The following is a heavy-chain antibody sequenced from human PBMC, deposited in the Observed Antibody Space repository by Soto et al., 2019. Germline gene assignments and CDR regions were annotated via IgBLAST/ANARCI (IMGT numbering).Heavy chain of an antibody. CDR1: GFTFSTHA. J-gene: IGHJ4*02. V-gene: IGHV3-23*01. CDR3: AKLVRN. CDR2: ITNSGGST. D-gene: IGHD2-8*02. Sequence: EVQLLESGGGLVQPGGSLRLSCAASGFTFSTHAMSWVRQAPGKGLEWVSVITNSGGSTYYADSVKGRFTISRDTSKNTLYLQMNRLRAEDTAVYYCAKLVRNWGQGTLVTVSS.